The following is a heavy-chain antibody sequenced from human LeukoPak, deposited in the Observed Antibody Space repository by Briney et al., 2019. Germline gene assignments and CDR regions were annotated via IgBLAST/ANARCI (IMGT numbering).Heavy chain of an antibody. J-gene: IGHJ4*02. CDR2: MNPNSGNT. CDR3: ASRVEMATIWGRYFDY. V-gene: IGHV1-8*03. CDR1: GYSFTTYD. D-gene: IGHD5-24*01. Sequence: ASVKVSCKASGYSFTTYDINWVRQATGQGLEWMGWMNPNSGNTGYAQNFQGRVTFTRNTSISTAYMELSSLKSEDTAVYYCASRVEMATIWGRYFDYWGQGTLVTVSS.